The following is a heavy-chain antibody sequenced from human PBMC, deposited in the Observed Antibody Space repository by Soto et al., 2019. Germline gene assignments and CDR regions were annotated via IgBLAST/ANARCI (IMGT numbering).Heavy chain of an antibody. J-gene: IGHJ5*01. CDR1: GASISRTGFH. D-gene: IGHD3-10*01. CDR3: PTTGSRLTFAHRHPVSLTTVDS. Sequence: QLQLQESGPGLVKPSETLSLTCAVSGASISRTGFHWVWIRHPPGQGLEWIGSIYEGETTFYNSSRKRRVTISAHTSKNPSYLPMRSVPAADPALYYWPTTGSRLTFAHRHPVSLTTVDS. CDR2: IYEGETT. V-gene: IGHV4-39*01.